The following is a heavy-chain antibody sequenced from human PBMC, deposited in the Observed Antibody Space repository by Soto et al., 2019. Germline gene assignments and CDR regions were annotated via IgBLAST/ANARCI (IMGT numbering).Heavy chain of an antibody. CDR2: ISGSGGST. CDR3: ATTYSMDV. J-gene: IGHJ6*02. Sequence: PWGSLRLSCAASGFTFIIYAMTWVRQAPGKGLEWVSAISGSGGSTYYADSVKGRFTISRDNSKNTLYLQMSSLRPEDTAVYYCATTYSMDVWGRGTTVTVSS. V-gene: IGHV3-23*01. D-gene: IGHD4-4*01. CDR1: GFTFIIYA.